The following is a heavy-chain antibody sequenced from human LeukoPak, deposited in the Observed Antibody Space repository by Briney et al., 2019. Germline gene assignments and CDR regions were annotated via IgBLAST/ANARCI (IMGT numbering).Heavy chain of an antibody. CDR1: GFTFSSYA. V-gene: IGHV3-30*14. CDR3: ARVLYGSGENNWFDP. J-gene: IGHJ5*02. CDR2: ISYDGSNK. Sequence: PGRSLRLSCAASGFTFSSYAMHWVRQAPGKGLEWVAVISYDGSNKYYADSVKGRFTISRDNSKNTLYLQMNSLRAEDTAVYYCARVLYGSGENNWFDPWGQGTLVTVSS. D-gene: IGHD3-10*01.